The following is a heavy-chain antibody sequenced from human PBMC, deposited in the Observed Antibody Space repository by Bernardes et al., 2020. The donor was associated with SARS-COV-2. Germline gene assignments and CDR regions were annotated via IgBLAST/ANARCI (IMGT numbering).Heavy chain of an antibody. J-gene: IGHJ3*01. CDR2: IIPLFGTA. CDR3: ARSVTYADAFDV. V-gene: IGHV1-69*13. Sequence: SAKVYCKASGGTYNSYAIIWVRQAPGQGLECMGGIIPLFGTATYAQKFQGRVTITADESTSTAFMDLSSLRSEDTAVYYCARSVTYADAFDVWGQGTMVTVSS. CDR1: GGTYNSYA. D-gene: IGHD2-21*02.